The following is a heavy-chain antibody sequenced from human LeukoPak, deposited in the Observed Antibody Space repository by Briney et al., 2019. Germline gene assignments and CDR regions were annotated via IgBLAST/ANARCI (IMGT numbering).Heavy chain of an antibody. D-gene: IGHD3-10*01. CDR1: GFTFSSYG. V-gene: IGHV3-30*18. CDR3: AKDVWRSTMVRAYYFDY. Sequence: PGRSLRLSCAASGFTFSSYGMHWVRQAPGKGLEWVAVISYDGSNKYYADSVKGRFTISRDNSKNTLYLQMNSLRAEDTAVYYCAKDVWRSTMVRAYYFDYWGQGTLVTVSS. J-gene: IGHJ4*02. CDR2: ISYDGSNK.